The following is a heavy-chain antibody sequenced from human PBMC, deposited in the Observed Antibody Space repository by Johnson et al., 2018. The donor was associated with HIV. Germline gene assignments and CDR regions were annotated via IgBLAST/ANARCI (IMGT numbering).Heavy chain of an antibody. J-gene: IGHJ3*02. CDR1: GFTFDDYT. CDR3: GREGRGSSSGAFDI. Sequence: VQLVESGGVVVQPGGSLRLSCAASGFTFDDYTMHWVRQAPGKGLEWVSLISWDGGSTYYADSVKGRFTISSDNAKNTLYLQMNSLRAEDMAVYYCGREGRGSSSGAFDIWGQGTMVTVSS. D-gene: IGHD6-6*01. V-gene: IGHV3-43*01. CDR2: ISWDGGST.